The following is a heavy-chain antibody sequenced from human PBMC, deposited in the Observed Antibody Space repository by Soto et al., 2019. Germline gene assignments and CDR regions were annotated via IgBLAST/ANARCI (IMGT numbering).Heavy chain of an antibody. D-gene: IGHD1-1*01. J-gene: IGHJ4*02. Sequence: PSETLYRTCTVSNVSLSSNYGSWIRQPPGEGLEWIGHIYYAGSTSYNPSLKSRVTISLDTSKNQFSLKVNPVSAADTAVYYCARDRSNSPDFFDSWGQGTLVNVS. CDR1: NVSLSSNY. V-gene: IGHV4-59*12. CDR3: ARDRSNSPDFFDS. CDR2: IYYAGST.